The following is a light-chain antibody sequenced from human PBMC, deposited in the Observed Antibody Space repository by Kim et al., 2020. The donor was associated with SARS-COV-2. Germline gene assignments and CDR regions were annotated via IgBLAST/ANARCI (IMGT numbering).Light chain of an antibody. V-gene: IGLV3-19*01. J-gene: IGLJ1*01. Sequence: LSQTSLITAQGDIPRNHYASWYQQRPGQAPVLVIYGKSSRPSGIPDRFSGSSSVNTASLTITGAQAEDEADYYCHSRDTSDNHPVFGTGTKVTVL. CDR1: IPRNHY. CDR2: GKS. CDR3: HSRDTSDNHPV.